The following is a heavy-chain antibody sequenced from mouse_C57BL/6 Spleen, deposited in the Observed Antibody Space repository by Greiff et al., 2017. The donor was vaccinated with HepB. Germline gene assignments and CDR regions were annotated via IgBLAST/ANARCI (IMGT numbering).Heavy chain of an antibody. CDR1: GYTFTDYY. CDR3: ARRSPIYFDY. D-gene: IGHD6-5*01. Sequence: VQLQQSGPVLVKPGASVKMSCKASGYTFTDYYMNWVKQSHGKSLEWIGVINPYNGGTSYNQKFKGKATLTVDKSSSTAYMELNSLTSEDSAVYYCARRSPIYFDYWGQGTTLTVSS. V-gene: IGHV1-19*01. J-gene: IGHJ2*01. CDR2: INPYNGGT.